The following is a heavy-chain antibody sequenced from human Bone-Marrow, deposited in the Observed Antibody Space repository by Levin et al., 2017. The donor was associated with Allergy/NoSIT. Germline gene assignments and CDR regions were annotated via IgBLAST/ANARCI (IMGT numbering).Heavy chain of an antibody. CDR2: ISGSSGST. CDR3: AKGQFARTTPRSLDF. Sequence: GESLKISCAASGFTFSSYAMSWVRQAPGKGLEWVSTISGSSGSTYYADSVKGRFTISRDNSKNTLYLQMTSLRAEDTAVCYCAKGQFARTTPRSLDFWGQGTLVTVSS. D-gene: IGHD1-14*01. V-gene: IGHV3-23*01. J-gene: IGHJ4*02. CDR1: GFTFSSYA.